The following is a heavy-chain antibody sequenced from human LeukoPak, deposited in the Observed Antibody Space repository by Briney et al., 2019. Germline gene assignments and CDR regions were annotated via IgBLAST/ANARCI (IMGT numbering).Heavy chain of an antibody. Sequence: GRSLRLSCAASGFTFDDCTMHWVRQAPGKGLEWVSSISWNSGSIAYADSVKGRFTIPRDNAKNSLFLQMNSLRAEDTALYYCAKGLVGTTTFMDYWGQGTLVTVSS. CDR2: ISWNSGSI. J-gene: IGHJ4*02. CDR1: GFTFDDCT. CDR3: AKGLVGTTTFMDY. D-gene: IGHD1-26*01. V-gene: IGHV3-9*01.